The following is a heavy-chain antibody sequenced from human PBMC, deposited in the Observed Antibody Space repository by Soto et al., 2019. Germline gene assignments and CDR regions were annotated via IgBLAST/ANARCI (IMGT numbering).Heavy chain of an antibody. D-gene: IGHD2-2*01. Sequence: XGSLRLSCAASGFTFRSNTMTWVRQAPGKGLEWVSSISSTSSYIYYADSLKGRFTISRDNAKNSLYLQMSSLRAEDTAVYYCARAEGGCSSSSCHSYGMDVWGQGTTVTVSS. V-gene: IGHV3-21*01. J-gene: IGHJ6*02. CDR2: ISSTSSYI. CDR1: GFTFRSNT. CDR3: ARAEGGCSSSSCHSYGMDV.